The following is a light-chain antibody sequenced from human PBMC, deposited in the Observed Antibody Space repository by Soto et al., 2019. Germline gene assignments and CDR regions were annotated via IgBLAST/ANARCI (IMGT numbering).Light chain of an antibody. CDR2: AAS. Sequence: IQMPQSTSSLSASLGDRFTMAGRASQGISNYLAWYQQKPGKVPKLLIYAASTLQSGVPSRFSGSGSGTEFTLTISSLEPEDFAVYYCQQRSNWPTFGQGTRLEI. V-gene: IGKV1-27*01. CDR3: QQRSNWPT. CDR1: QGISNY. J-gene: IGKJ5*01.